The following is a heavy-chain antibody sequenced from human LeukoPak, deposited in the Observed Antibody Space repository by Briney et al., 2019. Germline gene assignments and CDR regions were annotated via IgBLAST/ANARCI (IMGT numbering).Heavy chain of an antibody. CDR2: TYCRSKWYN. Sequence: SQTLSLTCAISGDSVSSNSAAWNWIRQSPSRGLEWLGRTYCRSKWYNDYAVSVKSRITINPDTSKNQFSLQLNSVTPEDTAVYYCARDPSGPYSSGWSAWFDPWGQGTLVTVSS. CDR1: GDSVSSNSAA. CDR3: ARDPSGPYSSGWSAWFDP. D-gene: IGHD6-19*01. J-gene: IGHJ5*02. V-gene: IGHV6-1*01.